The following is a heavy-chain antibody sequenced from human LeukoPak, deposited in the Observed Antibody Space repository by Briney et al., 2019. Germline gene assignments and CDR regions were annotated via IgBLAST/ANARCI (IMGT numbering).Heavy chain of an antibody. CDR3: ARDYIVVVPAADYYYYYGMDV. CDR2: IYYRGST. D-gene: IGHD2-2*01. V-gene: IGHV4-59*01. J-gene: IGHJ6*02. CDR1: GGSLSSYY. Sequence: SDTLSLTCTVSGGSLSSYYWSWIRQPRGKGLEWIGYIYYRGSTNYNPSLKSRVTISVDTSKNQFSLKLSSVTAADTAVYYCARDYIVVVPAADYYYYYGMDVWGQGTTVTVSS.